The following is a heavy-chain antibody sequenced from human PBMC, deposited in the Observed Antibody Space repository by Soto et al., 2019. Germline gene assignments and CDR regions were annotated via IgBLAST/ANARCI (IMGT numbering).Heavy chain of an antibody. D-gene: IGHD3-16*01. J-gene: IGHJ4*02. V-gene: IGHV4-34*01. CDR3: ARGRGTSH. CDR2: INHSGST. CDR1: GGSFSCYY. Sequence: SETLSLTCAVYGGSFSCYYWSWIRQPPGKGLEWIGEINHSGSTNYNPSLKSRVTISVDTSKNQFSLKLSSVTAADTAVYYCARGRGTSHWGQGTLVTVSS.